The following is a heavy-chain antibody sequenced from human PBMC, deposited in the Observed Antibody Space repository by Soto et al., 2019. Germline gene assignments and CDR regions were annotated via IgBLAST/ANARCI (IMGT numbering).Heavy chain of an antibody. CDR1: GYTFTAYA. Sequence: QVQLVQSGAEVKKPGASVRVSCKASGYTFTAYAMDWVRQTHGQRLEWVGWINVGTGDTEYSQQFQGRVNITRDTSARTLYMELSSLRSEDTAVYYCARDVDTSMSAPLDYWGQGSLVTVSS. CDR3: ARDVDTSMSAPLDY. D-gene: IGHD5-18*01. J-gene: IGHJ4*02. CDR2: INVGTGDT. V-gene: IGHV1-3*01.